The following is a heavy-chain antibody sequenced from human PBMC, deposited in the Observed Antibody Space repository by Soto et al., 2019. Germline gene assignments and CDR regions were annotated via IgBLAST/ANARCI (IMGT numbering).Heavy chain of an antibody. CDR1: GGSFSGYY. J-gene: IGHJ6*03. V-gene: IGHV4-34*01. CDR2: INHSGST. D-gene: IGHD2-2*01. Sequence: SETLSLTCAVYGGSFSGYYWSWIRQPPGKGLEWIGEINHSGSTNYNPSLKSRVTISVDTSKNQFSLKLSSVTAADTAVYYCARGLGVPAAMAVYYYYYMDVWGKGTTVTVSS. CDR3: ARGLGVPAAMAVYYYYYMDV.